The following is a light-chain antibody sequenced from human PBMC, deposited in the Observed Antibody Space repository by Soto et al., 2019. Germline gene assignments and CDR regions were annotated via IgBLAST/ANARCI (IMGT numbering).Light chain of an antibody. V-gene: IGKV3-11*01. Sequence: EIVLTQSPATLSLSPGERATLSCRASQSVSTHLAWYQQKPGQAPSLLIYDASKRATGIPARFSGSGSGTDFTLIISSLEPEDFALYYCSRLTFGGGTKLDIK. CDR3: SRLT. J-gene: IGKJ4*01. CDR2: DAS. CDR1: QSVSTH.